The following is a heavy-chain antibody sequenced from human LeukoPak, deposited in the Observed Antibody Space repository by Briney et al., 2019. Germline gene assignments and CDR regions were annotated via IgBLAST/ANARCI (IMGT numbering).Heavy chain of an antibody. V-gene: IGHV3-21*01. Sequence: GGSLRLSCAASGFTFSSYSMNWVRQAPGKGLEWVSSISSSSSYIYYADSVKGRFTISRDNAKNSLYLQMNSLRAEDTAVYYCARGRGTSSERYYYYYYGMDVWGKGTTVTVSS. CDR1: GFTFSSYS. J-gene: IGHJ6*04. CDR3: ARGRGTSSERYYYYYYGMDV. CDR2: ISSSSSYI. D-gene: IGHD6-19*01.